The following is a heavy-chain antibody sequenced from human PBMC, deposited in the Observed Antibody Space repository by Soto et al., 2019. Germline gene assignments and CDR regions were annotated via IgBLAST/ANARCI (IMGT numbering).Heavy chain of an antibody. D-gene: IGHD3-10*01. CDR3: ARVWANYDYYYGMDV. CDR1: VFTSSGYC. Sequence: PGGSLRLSCPATVFTSSGYCMHWVRHAPGKGLVWVSRINSDGSRTSYADSVKGRFTISRDNAKNTLYQQMNSLRAEDTAVYYCARVWANYDYYYGMDVWGQGTTVTVSS. J-gene: IGHJ6*02. V-gene: IGHV3-74*01. CDR2: INSDGSRT.